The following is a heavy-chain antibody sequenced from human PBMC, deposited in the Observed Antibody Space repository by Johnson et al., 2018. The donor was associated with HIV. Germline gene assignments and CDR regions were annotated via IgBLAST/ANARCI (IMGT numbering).Heavy chain of an antibody. Sequence: VQLVESGGGLVQPGGSLRLSCAASGFTFDDYGMNWVRQTPGKGLEWVSGFNWNGGSTGYADSVKGRFSISRDNVKNSLYLQMNSLRVEDTAVYYCARDIGIAARRLNAFDIWGQGTMVTVSS. V-gene: IGHV3-20*04. J-gene: IGHJ3*02. CDR1: GFTFDDYG. D-gene: IGHD6-6*01. CDR3: ARDIGIAARRLNAFDI. CDR2: FNWNGGST.